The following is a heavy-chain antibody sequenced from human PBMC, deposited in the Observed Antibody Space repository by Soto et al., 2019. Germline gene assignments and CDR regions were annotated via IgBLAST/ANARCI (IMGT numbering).Heavy chain of an antibody. J-gene: IGHJ5*02. V-gene: IGHV4-39*01. D-gene: IGHD6-19*01. Sequence: QLQLQESGPGLVKPSETLSLTCTVSGGSISSSSYYWGWIRQPPGKGLEWIGRIYYSGSTYYNPSPKSRVTLSVDTSKNQFSLKRSSVTAADTAVYYCARQWPGYSSGWYEDQNWFDPWGQGTLVTVSS. CDR2: IYYSGST. CDR3: ARQWPGYSSGWYEDQNWFDP. CDR1: GGSISSSSYY.